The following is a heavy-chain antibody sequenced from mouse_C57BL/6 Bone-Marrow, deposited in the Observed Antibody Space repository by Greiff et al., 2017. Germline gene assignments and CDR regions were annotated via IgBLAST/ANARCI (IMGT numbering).Heavy chain of an antibody. J-gene: IGHJ1*03. D-gene: IGHD1-1*01. CDR2: ISSGSSTI. V-gene: IGHV5-17*01. CDR1: GFTFSDYG. Sequence: EVKLMESGGGLVKPGGSLKLSCAASGFTFSDYGMHWVRQAPEKGLEWVAYISSGSSTIYYADTVKGRFTISRDNAMNTLFLQMTSLRAEDTAMYYCARGDYGSSYWYFDVWGTGTPVTVSS. CDR3: ARGDYGSSYWYFDV.